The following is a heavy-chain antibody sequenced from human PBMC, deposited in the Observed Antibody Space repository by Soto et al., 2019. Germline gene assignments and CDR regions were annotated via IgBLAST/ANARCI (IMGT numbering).Heavy chain of an antibody. CDR1: GSTFTGYY. CDR2: INPNSGGT. J-gene: IGHJ4*02. D-gene: IGHD3-16*02. CDR3: AREPVTFGGVIAPDY. V-gene: IGHV1-2*02. Sequence: ASVKVSFKGAGSTFTGYYMHWVRQDPGQGLEWMGWINPNSGGTNYAQKFQGRVTMTRDTSISTAYMELSRLRSDDTAVYYCAREPVTFGGVIAPDYWARETSSPSPQ.